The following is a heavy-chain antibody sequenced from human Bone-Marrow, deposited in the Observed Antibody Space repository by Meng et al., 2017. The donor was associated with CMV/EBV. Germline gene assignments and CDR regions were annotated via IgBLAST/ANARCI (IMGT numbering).Heavy chain of an antibody. CDR3: AREEPLGYCSSTSCSMDGFDY. V-gene: IGHV4-4*07. Sequence: SETLSLTCTVSGGSISSYYWSWIRQPAGKGLEWIGRIYTSGSTNYNPSLKSRVTMSVDTSKNQFSLKLSSVTAADTAVYYCAREEPLGYCSSTSCSMDGFDYWGQGTLVTVSS. J-gene: IGHJ4*02. D-gene: IGHD2-2*01. CDR2: IYTSGST. CDR1: GGSISSYY.